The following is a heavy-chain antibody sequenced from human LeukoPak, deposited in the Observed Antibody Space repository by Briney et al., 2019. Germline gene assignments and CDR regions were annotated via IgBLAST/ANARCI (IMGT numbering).Heavy chain of an antibody. J-gene: IGHJ6*03. V-gene: IGHV1-69*06. D-gene: IGHD3-10*01. CDR2: SIPIFGTA. CDR1: GGTFSSYA. Sequence: SVKVSCKSSGGTFSSYAISWVRQAPGQGLEWMGGSIPIFGTANYAQKFQGRVTITADKSTSTAYMELSSLRSEDTAVYYCARAVRGVIDYYYYYYMDVWGKGTTVTVSS. CDR3: ARAVRGVIDYYYYYYMDV.